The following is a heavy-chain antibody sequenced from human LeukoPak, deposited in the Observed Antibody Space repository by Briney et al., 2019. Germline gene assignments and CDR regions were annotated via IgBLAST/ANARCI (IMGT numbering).Heavy chain of an antibody. D-gene: IGHD3-22*01. CDR2: IYYSGST. J-gene: IGHJ4*02. CDR3: ARDSSGYYFVY. V-gene: IGHV4-59*11. Sequence: SETLSLTCTVSGGSISSHYWSWIRQPPGKGLEWIGYIYYSGSTNYNPSLKSRVTISVDTSKNQFSLKLSSVTAADTAVYYCARDSSGYYFVYWGQGTLVTVSS. CDR1: GGSISSHY.